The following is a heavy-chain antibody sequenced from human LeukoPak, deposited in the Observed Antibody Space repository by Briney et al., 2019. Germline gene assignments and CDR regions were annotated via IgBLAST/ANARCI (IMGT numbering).Heavy chain of an antibody. V-gene: IGHV3-21*04. CDR2: ITSSGTRI. J-gene: IGHJ4*02. CDR3: AKDTGWELLRYFGY. CDR1: RLTFRDYT. D-gene: IGHD1-26*01. Sequence: GGSLRLSCVVSRLTFRDYTISWVPQAPGERLEWVSSITSSGTRIYYADSVRGRFTTSRDSAKNSLFLQMNSLRAEDTAVYYCAKDTGWELLRYFGYWGQGTLVTVSS.